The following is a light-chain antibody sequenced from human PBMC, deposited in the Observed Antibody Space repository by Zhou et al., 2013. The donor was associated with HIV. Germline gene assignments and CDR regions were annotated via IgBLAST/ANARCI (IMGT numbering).Light chain of an antibody. CDR1: QSVSSNS. Sequence: EIELTQSPGTLALSPGQRATLSCRASQSVSSNSLAWYQQKPGRAPRLLLYDTSKRATGTPDRFGGGGSGTDFTLTISRLQPEDFAVYYCQQYGSSPPTFGQGTKVEIK. CDR2: DTS. J-gene: IGKJ1*01. V-gene: IGKV3-20*01. CDR3: QQYGSSPPT.